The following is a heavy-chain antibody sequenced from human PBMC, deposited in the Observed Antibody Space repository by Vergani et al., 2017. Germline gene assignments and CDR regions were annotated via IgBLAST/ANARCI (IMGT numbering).Heavy chain of an antibody. V-gene: IGHV3-23*01. CDR2: ISGSGGST. CDR3: AKGSKGSSWYTPNDY. CDR1: GFPFSSYA. Sequence: EVQLLESGGGLVQPGGSLRLSCAASGFPFSSYALGWVRQAPGKGLEWVSAISGSGGSTYYADSVKGRFTISRDNSKNTLYLQMNSLRAEDTAVYYCAKGSKGSSWYTPNDYWGQGTLVTVSS. J-gene: IGHJ4*02. D-gene: IGHD6-13*01.